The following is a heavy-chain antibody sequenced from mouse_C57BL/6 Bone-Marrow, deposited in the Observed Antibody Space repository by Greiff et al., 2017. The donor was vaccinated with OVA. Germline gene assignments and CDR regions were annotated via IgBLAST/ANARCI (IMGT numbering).Heavy chain of an antibody. J-gene: IGHJ1*03. CDR1: GFSLTSYG. V-gene: IGHV2-2*01. CDR2: IWSGGST. CDR3: ARNYYVSSYRGYFDV. Sequence: VKVVESGPGLVQPSQSLSITCTVSGFSLTSYGVHWVRQSPGKGLEWLGVIWSGGSTDYNAAFISRLSISKDNSKSQVFFKMNSLQADDTAIYYWARNYYVSSYRGYFDVWGTGTTFTSSS. D-gene: IGHD1-1*01.